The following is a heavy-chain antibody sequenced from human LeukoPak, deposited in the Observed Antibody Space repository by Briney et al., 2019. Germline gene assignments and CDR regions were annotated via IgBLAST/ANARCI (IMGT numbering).Heavy chain of an antibody. CDR3: ALSSCHRSSTSCYAHEYFQH. V-gene: IGHV1-2*02. Sequence: ASVKVSCKASGYTFTGYYMHWVRQAPGQGLEWMGWINPNSGGTNYAQKFQGRVTMTRDTSISTAYMELSRLRSDDTAVYYCALSSCHRSSTSCYAHEYFQHWGQGTLVTVSS. D-gene: IGHD2-2*01. CDR2: INPNSGGT. CDR1: GYTFTGYY. J-gene: IGHJ1*01.